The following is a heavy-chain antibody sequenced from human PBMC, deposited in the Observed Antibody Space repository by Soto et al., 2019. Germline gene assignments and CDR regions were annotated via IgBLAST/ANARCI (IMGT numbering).Heavy chain of an antibody. D-gene: IGHD3-10*01. CDR2: IYPGDSDT. J-gene: IGHJ6*02. CDR3: ASSSITMVRGVDYYYYLMDV. V-gene: IGHV5-51*01. CDR1: GYSFTSFW. Sequence: GECLKISCKGSGYSFTSFWIGWVRQMPEKGLEWMGIIYPGDSDTRYSPSFQGQVTISADKSISTAYLQWSSLKASDTAMYYCASSSITMVRGVDYYYYLMDVWGQGTTVTVSS.